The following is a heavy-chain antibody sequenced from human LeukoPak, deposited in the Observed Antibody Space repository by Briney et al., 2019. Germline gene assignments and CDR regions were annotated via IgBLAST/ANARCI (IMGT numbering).Heavy chain of an antibody. CDR1: GGTFSSYA. V-gene: IGHV1-2*02. Sequence: ASVKVSCKASGGTFSSYAISWVRQAPGQGLEWMGWINPNSGGTNYAQKFQGRVTMTRDTSISTAYMELSRLRSDDTAVYYCARVNSGYDKYYYYYYMDVWGKGTTVTVSS. CDR2: INPNSGGT. CDR3: ARVNSGYDKYYYYYYMDV. J-gene: IGHJ6*03. D-gene: IGHD5-12*01.